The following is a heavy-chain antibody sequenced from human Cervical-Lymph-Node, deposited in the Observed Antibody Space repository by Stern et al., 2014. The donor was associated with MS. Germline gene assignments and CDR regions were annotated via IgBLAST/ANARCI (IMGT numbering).Heavy chain of an antibody. CDR3: AKADDYAAGIDA. CDR1: GFTFDDFA. CDR2: LGWNSEGR. Sequence: QLVESGGGIVQPGRSLRLSCEASGFTFDDFAIHWVRQAPGKGLECVSGLGWNSEGRGYADSVQGRFTISRDNAKSSLYLQMNSLTAEDTALYYCAKADDYAAGIDAWGQGTLVVVSS. D-gene: IGHD3-16*01. J-gene: IGHJ5*02. V-gene: IGHV3-9*01.